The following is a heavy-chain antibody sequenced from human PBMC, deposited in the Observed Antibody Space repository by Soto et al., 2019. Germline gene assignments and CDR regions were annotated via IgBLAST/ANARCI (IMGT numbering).Heavy chain of an antibody. CDR2: IIPIFGTA. CDR1: GGTFSSYA. D-gene: IGHD4-4*01. V-gene: IGHV1-69*13. CDR3: ARASRGRDGYNNDYYYYGMDV. Sequence: SVKVSCKASGGTFSSYAISWVRQAPGQGLEWMGGIIPIFGTANYAQKFQGRVTITADESTSTAYMELSSLRSEDTAVYYCARASRGRDGYNNDYYYYGMDVWGQGTKVTVPS. J-gene: IGHJ6*01.